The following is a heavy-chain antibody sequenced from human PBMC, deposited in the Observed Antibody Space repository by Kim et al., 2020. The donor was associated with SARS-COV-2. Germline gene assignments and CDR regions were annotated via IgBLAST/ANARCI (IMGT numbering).Heavy chain of an antibody. CDR3: AREGSTRTYFFDY. V-gene: IGHV6-1*01. J-gene: IGHJ4*01. D-gene: IGHD1-7*01. CDR1: GDSVSSDTSA. CDR2: TFFSSTWYY. Sequence: SQTLSLTCVISGDSVSSDTSAWNWIRQSPSRGLEWLGRTFFSSTWYYDYADSVKSRITVKPDTVKNQFVLQLTSVTPEDTAVYFCAREGSTRTYFFDYWGHGTLVTVSS.